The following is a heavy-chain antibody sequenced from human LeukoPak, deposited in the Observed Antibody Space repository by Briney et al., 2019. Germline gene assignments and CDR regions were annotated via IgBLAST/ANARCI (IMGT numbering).Heavy chain of an antibody. V-gene: IGHV3-7*03. J-gene: IGHJ6*03. D-gene: IGHD4-23*01. CDR2: IKQEGSEK. Sequence: PGGSLRLSCAASGFTFSSYWMSWVRQAPGKGLEWGANIKQEGSEKYYVDSVKSRFTISRDNAKNSLYLQMNSLTAEDTALYYCASSPTPWYYYYYMDVWGKGTTVTVSS. CDR1: GFTFSSYW. CDR3: ASSPTPWYYYYYMDV.